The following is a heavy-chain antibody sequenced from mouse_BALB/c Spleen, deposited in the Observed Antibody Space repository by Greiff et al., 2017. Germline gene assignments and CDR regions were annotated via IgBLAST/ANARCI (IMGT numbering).Heavy chain of an antibody. J-gene: IGHJ3*01. V-gene: IGHV1-69*01. D-gene: IGHD2-3*01. CDR3: ARYYDGYLAWFAY. CDR1: GYTFTDYW. CDR2: IDTSDSYT. Sequence: QVHVKQPGAELVMPGASVKMSCKASGYTFTDYWMHWVKQRPGQGLEWIGAIDTSDSYTSYNQKFKGKATLTVDESSSTAYMQLSSLTSEDSAVYYCARYYDGYLAWFAYWGQGTLVTVSA.